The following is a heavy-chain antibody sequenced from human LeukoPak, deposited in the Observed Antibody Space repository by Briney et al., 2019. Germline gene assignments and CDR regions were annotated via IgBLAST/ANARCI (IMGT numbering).Heavy chain of an antibody. D-gene: IGHD3-22*01. CDR3: ARDMIVVVITKGRAFDI. CDR1: GYTFTSYY. Sequence: ASVKVSCKASGYTFTSYYMHWVRQAPGQGLEWMGRINPNSGGTNYAQKFQGRVTMTRDTSISTAYMELSRLRSDDTAVYYCARDMIVVVITKGRAFDIWGQGTMVTVSS. CDR2: INPNSGGT. J-gene: IGHJ3*02. V-gene: IGHV1-2*06.